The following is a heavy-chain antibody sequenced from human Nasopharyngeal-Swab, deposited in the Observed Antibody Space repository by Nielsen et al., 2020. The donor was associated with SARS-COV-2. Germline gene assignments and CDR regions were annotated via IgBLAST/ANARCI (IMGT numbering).Heavy chain of an antibody. J-gene: IGHJ3*02. Sequence: SVKVSCNASGGTFSSYAISWVGQAPGQGREWMGGIIPIFGTANYAQKFEGRVTITADESTSTAYMELSSLRSEDTAVYYCARAGGEVDIWGQGTMVNVSS. CDR2: IIPIFGTA. CDR1: GGTFSSYA. D-gene: IGHD3-16*01. CDR3: ARAGGEVDI. V-gene: IGHV1-69*13.